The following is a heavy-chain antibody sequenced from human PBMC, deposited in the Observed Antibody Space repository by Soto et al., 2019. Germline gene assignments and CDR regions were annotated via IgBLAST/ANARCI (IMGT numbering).Heavy chain of an antibody. CDR2: INPSGGST. J-gene: IGHJ4*02. V-gene: IGHV1-46*01. D-gene: IGHD2-15*01. CDR1: GYTFTSYY. Sequence: QVQLVQSGAEVKKPGASVNVSCKASGYTFTSYYMHWVRQAPRQGLEWMGIINPSGGSTSYAQQFQGRVTMTRDTSTITVYMELSSLRSEDTAVYYCAYSTARWTRDYWGQGTLVTVSS. CDR3: AYSTARWTRDY.